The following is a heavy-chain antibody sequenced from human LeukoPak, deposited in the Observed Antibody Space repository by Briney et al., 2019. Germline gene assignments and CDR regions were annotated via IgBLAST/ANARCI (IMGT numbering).Heavy chain of an antibody. CDR2: INPNSGST. CDR1: GYSFSGYY. CDR3: ASVEVIHKENCFDP. D-gene: IGHD2/OR15-2a*01. J-gene: IGHJ5*02. V-gene: IGHV1-2*02. Sequence: GASVNVSCAASGYSFSGYYMRWVRQAPGQGLEWMGWINPNSGSTNNAQKIQGSATITRDTTISTAYMVLSRLRSDDTAVYYCASVEVIHKENCFDPWGQGTLVTVSS.